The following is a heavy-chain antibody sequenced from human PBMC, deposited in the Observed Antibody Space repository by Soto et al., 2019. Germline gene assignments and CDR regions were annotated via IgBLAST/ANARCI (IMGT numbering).Heavy chain of an antibody. J-gene: IGHJ6*02. V-gene: IGHV1-69*13. D-gene: IGHD3-3*01. Sequence: GASVKVSCKASGGTFSSYAISWVRQAPGQGLEWMGGIIPIFGTANYAQKFQGRVTITADESTSTAYMELSSPRSEDTAVYYCARDRAPITIFGVVTNTDGYHYGMDVWGQGTTVTVSS. CDR2: IIPIFGTA. CDR3: ARDRAPITIFGVVTNTDGYHYGMDV. CDR1: GGTFSSYA.